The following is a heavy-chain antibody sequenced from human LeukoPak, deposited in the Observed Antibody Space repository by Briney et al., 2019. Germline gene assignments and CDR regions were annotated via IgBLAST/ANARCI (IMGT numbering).Heavy chain of an antibody. V-gene: IGHV4-61*02. D-gene: IGHD4-11*01. CDR1: GDSISSGSYF. CDR3: ARCRSDYRTVDP. CDR2: IYTSGST. Sequence: SETLSLTCTVSGDSISSGSYFWSWIRQPAGKGLEWIGRIYTSGSTNYNPSLKSRVTISVDTSKNQFSLKLSSVTAADTAVYYCARCRSDYRTVDPWGLGTLVSVSS. J-gene: IGHJ5*02.